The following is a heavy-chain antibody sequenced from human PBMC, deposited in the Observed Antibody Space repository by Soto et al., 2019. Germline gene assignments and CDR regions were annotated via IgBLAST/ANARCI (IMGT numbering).Heavy chain of an antibody. Sequence: TVWAMRLSCAASGFTFSDYYMSCIRQAPGKGLEWVSYISSSSSYTNYADSVKGRFTISRDNAKNSLYLQMNSLRAEDTAVYYYAWESIAVAGTFDECGQGSRVTV. CDR3: AWESIAVAGTFDE. CDR2: ISSSSSYT. J-gene: IGHJ4*02. V-gene: IGHV3-11*06. D-gene: IGHD6-19*01. CDR1: GFTFSDYY.